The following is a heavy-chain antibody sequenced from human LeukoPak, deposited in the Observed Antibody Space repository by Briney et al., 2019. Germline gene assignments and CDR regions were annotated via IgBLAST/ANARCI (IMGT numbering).Heavy chain of an antibody. CDR3: ARGFFAGSGRSNWFDP. Sequence: ASVKVSCKASGYTFTSYDINWVRQATGQGLEWMGWMNPNSGHTGYAQKFQGRVTMTRNTSISTAYMELSSLRSEDTAVYYCARGFFAGSGRSNWFDPWGQGTLVTVSS. CDR1: GYTFTSYD. V-gene: IGHV1-8*01. CDR2: MNPNSGHT. J-gene: IGHJ5*02. D-gene: IGHD3-10*01.